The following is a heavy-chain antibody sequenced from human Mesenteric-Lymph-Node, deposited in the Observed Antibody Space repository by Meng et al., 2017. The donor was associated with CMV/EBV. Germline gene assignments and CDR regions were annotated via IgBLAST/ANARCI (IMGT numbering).Heavy chain of an antibody. CDR1: GFTFSDYY. J-gene: IGHJ6*02. Sequence: GESLKISCAASGFTFSDYYMSWIRQAPGKALEWVSYISSSGSTIYYADSVKGRFTISRDNAKNSLYLQMNSLRAEDTAVYYCAIRGYSYGYDYYGMDVWGQGTTVTVSS. V-gene: IGHV3-11*01. CDR2: ISSSGSTI. D-gene: IGHD5-18*01. CDR3: AIRGYSYGYDYYGMDV.